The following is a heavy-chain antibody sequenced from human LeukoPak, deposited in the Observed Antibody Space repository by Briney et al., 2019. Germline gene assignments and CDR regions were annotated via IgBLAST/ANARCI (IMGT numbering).Heavy chain of an antibody. D-gene: IGHD5-18*01. V-gene: IGHV3-21*01. Sequence: PGGSLRLSCAASGFTFSSYSMNWVRQAPGKGLEWVSSISSSSSYIYYADSVKGRFTISRDNAKITLYLQMNSLRAEDTAVYYCARDGYSFGHDFDYWGQGTLVTVSS. CDR2: ISSSSSYI. CDR3: ARDGYSFGHDFDY. J-gene: IGHJ4*02. CDR1: GFTFSSYS.